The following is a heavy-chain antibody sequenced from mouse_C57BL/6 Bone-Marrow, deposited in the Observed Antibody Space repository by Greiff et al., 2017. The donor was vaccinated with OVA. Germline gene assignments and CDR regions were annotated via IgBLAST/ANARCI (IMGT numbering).Heavy chain of an antibody. Sequence: EVHLVESGGGLVKPGGSLKLSCAASGFTFSDYGMHWVRQAPEKGLEWVAYISSGSSTIYYADTVKGRFTISRDNAKNTLFLQMTSLRSEDTAMYYCARRNYGSSYDAMDYWGQGTSVTVSS. CDR1: GFTFSDYG. V-gene: IGHV5-17*01. D-gene: IGHD1-1*01. CDR3: ARRNYGSSYDAMDY. CDR2: ISSGSSTI. J-gene: IGHJ4*01.